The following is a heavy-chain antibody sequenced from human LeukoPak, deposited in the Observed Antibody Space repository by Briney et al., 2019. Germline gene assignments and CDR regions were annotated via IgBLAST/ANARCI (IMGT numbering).Heavy chain of an antibody. D-gene: IGHD3-10*01. V-gene: IGHV4-34*01. CDR3: ARGSTYYYGSGSYYYNY. Sequence: SETLSLTCAVYDGSFSDYYWSWIRQFPGGGLEWIGEINYSGSATYNPSLKSRVTILVDTSKNQFSLKLSSVTAADTAVYYCARGSTYYYGSGSYYYNYWGQGTLVTVSS. J-gene: IGHJ4*02. CDR1: DGSFSDYY. CDR2: INYSGSA.